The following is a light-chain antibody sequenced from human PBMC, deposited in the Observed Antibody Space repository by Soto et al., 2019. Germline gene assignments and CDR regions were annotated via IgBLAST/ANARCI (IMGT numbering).Light chain of an antibody. V-gene: IGLV2-14*01. CDR3: SSYTSSSTRV. J-gene: IGLJ3*02. Sequence: QSALTQPASVSGSPGQSITISCTGTSIDVGGYNYVSWYQQHPGKAPKLMIYEVSNRPSGVSNRFSGSKSGNTVSLTISGLQAEDEADYYCSSYTSSSTRVFGGGTKVTVL. CDR2: EVS. CDR1: SIDVGGYNY.